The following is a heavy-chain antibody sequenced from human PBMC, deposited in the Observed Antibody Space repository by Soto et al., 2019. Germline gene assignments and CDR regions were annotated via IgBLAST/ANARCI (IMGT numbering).Heavy chain of an antibody. D-gene: IGHD2-2*03. V-gene: IGHV4-30-2*01. CDR3: AREGNLGRWIQPLDS. J-gene: IGHJ4*02. Sequence: SETLSLTCDVSGDTISTGGYTWAWIRQPPGKALEWIGHTYHSGNPYYNPSLKSRVIISVDRSKNHFSLKVRSVTAADTAVYFCAREGNLGRWIQPLDSWGQGTLVTVSS. CDR2: TYHSGNP. CDR1: GDTISTGGYT.